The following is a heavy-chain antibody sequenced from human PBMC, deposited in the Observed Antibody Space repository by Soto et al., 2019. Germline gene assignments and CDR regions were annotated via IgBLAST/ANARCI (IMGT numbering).Heavy chain of an antibody. J-gene: IGHJ4*02. V-gene: IGHV4-34*01. CDR1: GGSFSCYY. Sequence: SETLSLTCAVYGGSFSCYYWSWIRQPPGKGLEWIGEINHSGSTNYNPSLKSRVTISVDTSKNQFSLKMSSVTAADTAVYYCARGPYHDYGDLDYWGQGTLVT. CDR2: INHSGST. CDR3: ARGPYHDYGDLDY. D-gene: IGHD4-17*01.